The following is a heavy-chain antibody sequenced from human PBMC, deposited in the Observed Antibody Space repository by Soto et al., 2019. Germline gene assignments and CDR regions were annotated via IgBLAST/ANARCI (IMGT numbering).Heavy chain of an antibody. CDR2: IYYTGIT. V-gene: IGHV4-31*03. D-gene: IGHD3-9*01. CDR3: GRGVNILPGLYFDF. Sequence: SETLSLTCSVSGDSISVDSIRSASCFWSWIRQHPGKGPEWIGYIYYTGITYYTPSLKSRVVMSVDTSKNHFSLKLTSLTAADTAVFYCGRGVNILPGLYFDFGGKGILVPVSS. CDR1: GDSISVDSIRSASCF. J-gene: IGHJ4*02.